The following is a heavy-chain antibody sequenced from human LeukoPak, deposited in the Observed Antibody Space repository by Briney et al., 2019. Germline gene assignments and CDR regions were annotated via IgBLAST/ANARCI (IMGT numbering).Heavy chain of an antibody. J-gene: IGHJ2*01. V-gene: IGHV4-59*01. CDR1: GGTISSYY. CDR2: IYHSGRT. CDR3: ARVDSSGRGDLYWYFDI. Sequence: SETLSLTCTVSGGTISSYYWSWIRQPPGKGLEGIGYIYHSGRTNYNPYLKSRGTISVDTSKNQFSLKLSSVIAADTAVYYCARVDSSGRGDLYWYFDIWGRGTLVTVSS. D-gene: IGHD6-19*01.